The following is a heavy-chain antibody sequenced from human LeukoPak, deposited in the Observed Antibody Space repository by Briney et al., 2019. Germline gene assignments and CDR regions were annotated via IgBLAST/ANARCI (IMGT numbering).Heavy chain of an antibody. V-gene: IGHV4-39*07. D-gene: IGHD3-22*01. CDR2: IFYSGST. CDR1: GDSMNNYY. Sequence: PSETLSLTCTVSGDSMNNYYWGWIRQPPGKGLEWIGNIFYSGSTYYSPSLRSRVTISLDTSRNQFSLKLNSVTAADTAVYYCASGVSPNYDSSGYYFGTGWFDPWGQGTLVTVSS. CDR3: ASGVSPNYDSSGYYFGTGWFDP. J-gene: IGHJ5*02.